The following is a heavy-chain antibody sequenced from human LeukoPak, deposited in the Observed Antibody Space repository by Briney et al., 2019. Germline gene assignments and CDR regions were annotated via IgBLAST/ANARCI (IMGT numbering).Heavy chain of an antibody. V-gene: IGHV4-38-2*02. CDR3: AREAGRYFSP. Sequence: KTSETLSLTCAVSGYSISSGYYWGWIRQPPGKGLEWIGYIYYSGSTYYNPSLKSRVTISVDTSKNQFSLKLSSVTAADTAVYYCAREAGRYFSPWGQGTLVTVSS. CDR2: IYYSGST. J-gene: IGHJ5*02. D-gene: IGHD3-9*01. CDR1: GYSISSGYY.